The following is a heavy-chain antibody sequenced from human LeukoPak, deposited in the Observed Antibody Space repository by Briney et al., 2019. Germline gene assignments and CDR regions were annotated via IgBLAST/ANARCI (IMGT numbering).Heavy chain of an antibody. V-gene: IGHV3-53*01. Sequence: GGSLRLSCAVSGVTVSSTDMSWVRQAPGKGLEWVSVIFSGGGTYYTGSVKGRFTISRDNSKNTLYLQMNSLRAEDTAVYYCTTVVAATAFDYWGQGTLVTVSS. CDR1: GVTVSSTD. CDR2: IFSGGGT. CDR3: TTVVAATAFDY. D-gene: IGHD2-15*01. J-gene: IGHJ4*02.